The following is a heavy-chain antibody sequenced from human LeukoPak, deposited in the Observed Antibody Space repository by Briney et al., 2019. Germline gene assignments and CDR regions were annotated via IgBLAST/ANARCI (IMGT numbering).Heavy chain of an antibody. D-gene: IGHD6-13*01. V-gene: IGHV3-33*01. CDR1: GFTFSSYG. CDR2: IWYDGSNK. CDR3: AREPNGYSSSCYDY. J-gene: IGHJ4*02. Sequence: GGSLRLSCAASGFTFSSYGMHWVRQAPGKGLEWVAVIWYDGSNKYYADSVKGRFTISRDNSKNTLYLQMNSLRAEDTAVYYCAREPNGYSSSCYDYWGQGTLVTVSS.